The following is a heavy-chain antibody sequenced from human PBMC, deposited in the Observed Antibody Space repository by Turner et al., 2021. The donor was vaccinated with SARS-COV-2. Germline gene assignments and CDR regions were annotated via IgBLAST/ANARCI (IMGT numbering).Heavy chain of an antibody. CDR1: GFTFSSDD. V-gene: IGHV3-23*04. J-gene: IGHJ5*02. Sequence: EVQQVESGGGLVQPGGSLRLPCAAPGFTFSSDDMSWVRQDPGEGVEWVSAISGSSGSTYYADSVKGRFTISRDNSKNTLYLQMNSLRAEDTAVYYCAKDQFLRYYDSSGYLNWFDPWGQGTLVTVSS. D-gene: IGHD3-22*01. CDR2: ISGSSGST. CDR3: AKDQFLRYYDSSGYLNWFDP.